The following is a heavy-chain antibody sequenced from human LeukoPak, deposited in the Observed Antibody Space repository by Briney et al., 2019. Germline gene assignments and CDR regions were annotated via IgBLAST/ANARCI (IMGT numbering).Heavy chain of an antibody. V-gene: IGHV1-18*01. Sequence: GASVRVSCKASGYTFTNFGISWVRQAPGQGLEWMGWISAYNGNTNYAQKLQGRVTMTTDTSTTTAYMELRSLRSDDTAVYYCARDLTIAAAGTFGYWGQGTLVTVSS. J-gene: IGHJ4*02. CDR1: GYTFTNFG. CDR3: ARDLTIAAAGTFGY. D-gene: IGHD6-13*01. CDR2: ISAYNGNT.